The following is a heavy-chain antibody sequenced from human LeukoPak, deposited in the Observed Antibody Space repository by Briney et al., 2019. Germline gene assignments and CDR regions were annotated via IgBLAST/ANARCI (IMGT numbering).Heavy chain of an antibody. CDR1: GYSISSGYY. CDR2: ISSSGST. Sequence: SETQSLTCSVSGYSISSGYYWSWIRQPAGKGLERIGRISSSGSTNYNPSLKSRVTISVDTSKDQFSLKLSSVTAADTAVYFCARGPYSYDSSGAFDIWGQGTMVTVSS. J-gene: IGHJ3*02. V-gene: IGHV4-38-2*02. D-gene: IGHD3-22*01. CDR3: ARGPYSYDSSGAFDI.